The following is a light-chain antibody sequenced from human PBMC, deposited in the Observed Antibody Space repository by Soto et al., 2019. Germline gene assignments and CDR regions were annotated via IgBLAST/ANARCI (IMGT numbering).Light chain of an antibody. V-gene: IGKV3-15*01. J-gene: IGKJ4*01. CDR1: QSVSSD. Sequence: ETVMIQSPATLSVSPGERATLSCRASQSVSSDLAWYQHKTGQAPRLLIHGASTRATGVPARFSGSGSGTEFTRTISRLQSEDFAVYYCQQYKNWPLTFGGGTKVELK. CDR3: QQYKNWPLT. CDR2: GAS.